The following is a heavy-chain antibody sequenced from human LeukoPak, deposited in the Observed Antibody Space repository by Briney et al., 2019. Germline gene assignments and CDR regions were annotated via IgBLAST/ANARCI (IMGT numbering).Heavy chain of an antibody. CDR3: AREFSSSAGPDY. D-gene: IGHD6-13*01. CDR2: TYYRSKWFN. Sequence: SQTLSLTCAISGDSVSSNSAAWNWIRQSPSRGLEWLGRTYYRSKWFNDYAVSVQSLISINPDTSKNQFSLQLNSVTPEDTAVYYCAREFSSSAGPDYWGQGTLVTVSS. V-gene: IGHV6-1*01. J-gene: IGHJ4*02. CDR1: GDSVSSNSAA.